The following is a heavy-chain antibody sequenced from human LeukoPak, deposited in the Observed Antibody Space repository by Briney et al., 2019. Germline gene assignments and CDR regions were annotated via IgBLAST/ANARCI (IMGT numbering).Heavy chain of an antibody. CDR1: GGSFSGYY. CDR2: INHSGST. D-gene: IGHD6-13*01. V-gene: IGHV4-34*01. CDR3: ARGYSSSWYKILQH. J-gene: IGHJ1*01. Sequence: PSETLSLTCAVYGGSFSGYYWSWIRQPPGKGLEWIGEINHSGSTNYNPSLKSRVTISVDTSQNPFPLKLSSVTAADTAVYYCARGYSSSWYKILQHWGQGTLVTVSS.